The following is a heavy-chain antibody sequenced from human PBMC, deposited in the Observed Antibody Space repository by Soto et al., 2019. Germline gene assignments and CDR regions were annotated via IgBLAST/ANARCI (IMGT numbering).Heavy chain of an antibody. Sequence: ASVKVSCKASGGTFSSYTISWVRQAPGQGLEWMGWMNPNSGNTGYAQKFQGRVTMTRNTSISTAYMELSSLRSEDTAVYYCASGAAAGPDAFDIWGQGTMVTVSS. CDR3: ASGAAAGPDAFDI. D-gene: IGHD6-13*01. V-gene: IGHV1-8*02. J-gene: IGHJ3*02. CDR2: MNPNSGNT. CDR1: GGTFSSYT.